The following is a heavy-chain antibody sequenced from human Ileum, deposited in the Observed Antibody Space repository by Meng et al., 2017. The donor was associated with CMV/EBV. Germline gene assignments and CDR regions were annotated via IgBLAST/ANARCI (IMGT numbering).Heavy chain of an antibody. D-gene: IGHD1-26*01. V-gene: IGHV4-4*07. Sequence: VPLQDSCLGLGKPSETLSLTCTVSGGSVNNYYWSWIRQSAGKGLEWIGRFYSSDTYNYHPSLDSRVTMSLDTSKNQFSLNLRSVTAADTATYYCARGPGASTREGFDYWGLGTLVTVSS. CDR2: FYSSDTY. J-gene: IGHJ4*02. CDR3: ARGPGASTREGFDY. CDR1: GGSVNNYY.